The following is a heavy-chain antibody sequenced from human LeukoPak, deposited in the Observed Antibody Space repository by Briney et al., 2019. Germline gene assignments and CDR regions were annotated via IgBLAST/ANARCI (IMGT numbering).Heavy chain of an antibody. D-gene: IGHD3-22*01. Sequence: SETLSLTCAVYGGSFSGYYWSWIRQPPGKGLEWIGEINHSGSTNYNPSLKSRVTISVDTSKNQFSLKLSSATAADTAVYYCASGRYSSGYYYRDYWGQGTLVTVSS. CDR1: GGSFSGYY. CDR3: ASGRYSSGYYYRDY. J-gene: IGHJ4*02. CDR2: INHSGST. V-gene: IGHV4-34*01.